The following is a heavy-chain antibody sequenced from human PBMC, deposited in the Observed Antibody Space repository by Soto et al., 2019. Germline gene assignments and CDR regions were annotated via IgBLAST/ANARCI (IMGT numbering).Heavy chain of an antibody. D-gene: IGHD3-10*01. CDR3: ARHNYGSGSTYFDY. V-gene: IGHV4-4*02. CDR2: IFQSGST. CDR1: GGSIRSNNW. Sequence: SETLSLTCAVSGGSIRSNNWWSWVRQPPGKGLEWIGEIFQSGSTNYNPSLKSRVTISVDTSKNQFSLKLNSMTAADTAVYYCARHNYGSGSTYFDYWGQGTLVTVSS. J-gene: IGHJ4*02.